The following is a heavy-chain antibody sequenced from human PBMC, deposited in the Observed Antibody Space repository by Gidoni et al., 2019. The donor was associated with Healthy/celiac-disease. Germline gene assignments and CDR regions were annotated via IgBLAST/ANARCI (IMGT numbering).Heavy chain of an antibody. Sequence: QVQLVESGGGVVQPGGSLRLSWAASGFTFSSYGMHWVRQAPGKGLEWVAFIRYDGSNKYYADSVKGRFTISRDNSKNTLYLQMNSLRAEDTAVYYCAKDLNSIRGNREYWGQGTLVTVSS. CDR1: GFTFSSYG. CDR2: IRYDGSNK. J-gene: IGHJ4*02. D-gene: IGHD3-10*01. CDR3: AKDLNSIRGNREY. V-gene: IGHV3-30*02.